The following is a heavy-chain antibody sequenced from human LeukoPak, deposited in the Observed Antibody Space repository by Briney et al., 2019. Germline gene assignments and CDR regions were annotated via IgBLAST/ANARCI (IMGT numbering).Heavy chain of an antibody. Sequence: GGSLRLSCAASGFTFSNYGMHWVRQAPGKGLEWVAVISYDGSNKYYADSVKGRFTISRGNSKNTLYLQMNSLRAEDTAVYYCAKSGVGYDDFDYWGQGTLVTVSS. D-gene: IGHD2-8*01. J-gene: IGHJ4*02. CDR1: GFTFSNYG. CDR3: AKSGVGYDDFDY. CDR2: ISYDGSNK. V-gene: IGHV3-30*18.